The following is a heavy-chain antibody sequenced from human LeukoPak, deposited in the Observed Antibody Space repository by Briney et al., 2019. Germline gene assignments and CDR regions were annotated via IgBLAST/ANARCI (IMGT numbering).Heavy chain of an antibody. V-gene: IGHV4-34*01. CDR2: INHSGST. J-gene: IGHJ4*02. CDR1: GGSFSCYY. D-gene: IGHD3/OR15-3a*01. Sequence: KASETLSLTCAVYGGSFSCYYWSWIRQPPGKGLECRGEINHSGSTNYNPSLKRRVAISVDTSKNQFSLKLTSVTAADTAVYYWARQTGSGLFILPGGQGTLVTVSS. CDR3: ARQTGSGLFILP.